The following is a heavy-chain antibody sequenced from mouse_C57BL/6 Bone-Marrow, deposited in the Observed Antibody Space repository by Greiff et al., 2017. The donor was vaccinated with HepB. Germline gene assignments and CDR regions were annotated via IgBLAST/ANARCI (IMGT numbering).Heavy chain of an antibody. CDR2: IYPRSGNT. J-gene: IGHJ1*03. CDR3: AREGVITTVVDHWYFDV. V-gene: IGHV1-81*01. D-gene: IGHD1-1*01. Sequence: QVQLKESGAELARPGASVKLSCKASGYTFTSYGISWVKQRTGQGLEWIGEIYPRSGNTYYNEKFKGKATLTADKSSSTAYMELRSLTSEDSAVYFGAREGVITTVVDHWYFDVWGTGTTVTVSS. CDR1: GYTFTSYG.